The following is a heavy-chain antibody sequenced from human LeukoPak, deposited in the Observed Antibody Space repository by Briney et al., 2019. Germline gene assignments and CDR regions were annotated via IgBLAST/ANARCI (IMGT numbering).Heavy chain of an antibody. CDR1: GFTFDDYS. V-gene: IGHV3-9*01. J-gene: IGHJ4*02. Sequence: GGSLRLSCAASGFTFDDYSMHWVRQAPGKGLEWVSGISWNSGSIGYADSVKGRFTISRDNSKNTLYLQMNSLRAEDTAVYYCAEEVEMATITGTDYWGQGTLVTVSS. D-gene: IGHD5-24*01. CDR3: AEEVEMATITGTDY. CDR2: ISWNSGSI.